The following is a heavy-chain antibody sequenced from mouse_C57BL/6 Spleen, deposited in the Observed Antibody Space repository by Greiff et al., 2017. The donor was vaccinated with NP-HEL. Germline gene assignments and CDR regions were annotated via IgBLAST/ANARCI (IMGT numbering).Heavy chain of an antibody. V-gene: IGHV5-17*01. J-gene: IGHJ2*01. CDR1: GFTFSDYG. CDR2: ISSGSSTI. Sequence: EVKVEESGGGLVKPGGSLKLSCAASGFTFSDYGMHWVRQAPEKGLEWVAYISSGSSTIYYADTVKGRFTISRDNAKNTLFLQMTSLRSEDTAMYYCARKPDYFDYWGQGTTLTVSS. CDR3: ARKPDYFDY.